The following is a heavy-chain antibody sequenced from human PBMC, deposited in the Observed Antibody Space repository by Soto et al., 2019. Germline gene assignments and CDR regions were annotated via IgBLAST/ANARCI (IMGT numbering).Heavy chain of an antibody. D-gene: IGHD3-22*01. CDR3: AEGGGGYDT. V-gene: IGHV1-69*13. Sequence: ASVKVSCKASGGAFSSSPINGVRQAPGQGLEWMGGIIPMFGTTNYAQKLQGRVTLTADEYTSTAYMEMTDLRSEDTAVYYCAEGGGGYDTWGQGTLVTVSS. CDR2: IIPMFGTT. CDR1: GGAFSSSP. J-gene: IGHJ5*02.